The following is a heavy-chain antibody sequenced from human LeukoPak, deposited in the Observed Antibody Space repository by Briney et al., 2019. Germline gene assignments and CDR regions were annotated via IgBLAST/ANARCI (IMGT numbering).Heavy chain of an antibody. J-gene: IGHJ4*02. CDR2: IYASGAT. Sequence: SETLSLACTVSGGSFSSYYWSWIRQPPGKRLEWIGYIYASGATNYNPSLKSRVTISVDTSKNQFSLKLSSVTAADTAVYYCARHSSSTSSYNYWGQGTQVTVSS. V-gene: IGHV4-4*09. D-gene: IGHD2-2*01. CDR3: ARHSSSTSSYNY. CDR1: GGSFSSYY.